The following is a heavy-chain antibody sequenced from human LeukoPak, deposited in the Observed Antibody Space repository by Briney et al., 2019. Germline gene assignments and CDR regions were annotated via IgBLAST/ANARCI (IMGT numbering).Heavy chain of an antibody. CDR2: IYTSGST. V-gene: IGHV4-61*02. D-gene: IGHD6-6*01. J-gene: IGHJ4*02. Sequence: NSSETLSLTCTVSGGSISSGSYYWSWIRQPAGKGLEWIGRIYTSGSTNYNPSLKSRVTISVDTSKNQFSLKLSSVTAADTAVYYCARLSIAARPGGDYFDYWGQGTLVTVSS. CDR3: ARLSIAARPGGDYFDY. CDR1: GGSISSGSYY.